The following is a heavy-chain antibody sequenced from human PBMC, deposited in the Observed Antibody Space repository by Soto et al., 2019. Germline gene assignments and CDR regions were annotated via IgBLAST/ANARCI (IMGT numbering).Heavy chain of an antibody. D-gene: IGHD5-12*01. V-gene: IGHV1-2*02. CDR2: VNPNGGAT. J-gene: IGHJ6*03. CDR3: ARESGGATATLDYYYFYMDV. CDR1: GDSFNDYY. Sequence: ASVKVSCKTSGDSFNDYYIHWVRQAPGQGLEWMGWVNPNGGATKYAQKFQGRVTVTRDTSIRTVYMELSSLRSDDTAVYYCARESGGATATLDYYYFYMDVWGKGTTVTVSS.